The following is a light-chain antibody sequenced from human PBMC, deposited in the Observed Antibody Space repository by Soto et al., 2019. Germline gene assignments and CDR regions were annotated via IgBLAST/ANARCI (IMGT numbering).Light chain of an antibody. V-gene: IGKV3-20*01. CDR3: HQYVSSPRT. CDR1: QTVYNGY. J-gene: IGKJ1*01. CDR2: GAS. Sequence: ENVLTQSPGTLSLSPGERATLSCRASQTVYNGYLAWYQQKPGQAPRLLIYGASSRATGIPDRFSGSGSGTDFTLTISNLEPEDFAVYYCHQYVSSPRTFGQGTKVEI.